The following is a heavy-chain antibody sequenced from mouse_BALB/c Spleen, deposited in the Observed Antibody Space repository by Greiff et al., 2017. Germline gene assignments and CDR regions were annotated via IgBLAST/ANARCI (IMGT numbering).Heavy chain of an antibody. J-gene: IGHJ4*01. CDR2: IWAGGST. V-gene: IGHV2-9*02. Sequence: QVQLQQLGPGLVAPSQSLSITCTVSGFSLTSYGVHWVRQPPGKGLEWLGVIWAGGSTNYNSALMSRLSISKDNSKSQVFLKMNSLQTDDTAMHYCARDQGTATGAMDYWGQGTSVTVSS. D-gene: IGHD1-2*01. CDR3: ARDQGTATGAMDY. CDR1: GFSLTSYG.